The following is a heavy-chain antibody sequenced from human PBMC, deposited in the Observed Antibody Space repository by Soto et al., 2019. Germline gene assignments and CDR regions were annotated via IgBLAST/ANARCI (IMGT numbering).Heavy chain of an antibody. CDR3: ARDTSGDGYILNY. Sequence: GGSLRLSCAASGFTFAHYAMHWVRHSPGKGLEWVAFMSHDENRKLYSDSVKGRFTISRDNSKSTLYLQMSRLRAEDTAVYYCARDTSGDGYILNYWGQGTLVTVSS. CDR2: MSHDENRK. D-gene: IGHD1-1*01. V-gene: IGHV3-30*03. CDR1: GFTFAHYA. J-gene: IGHJ4*02.